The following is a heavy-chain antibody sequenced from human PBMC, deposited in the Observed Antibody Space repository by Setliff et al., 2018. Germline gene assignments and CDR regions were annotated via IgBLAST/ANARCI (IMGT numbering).Heavy chain of an antibody. CDR1: GYTFASYG. D-gene: IGHD2-21*01. Sequence: VSVKVSCKASGYTFASYGISWVRQAPGQGLEWMGWISAYNGNTDYAQKLQGRVTMTTDTSTSTAYMELRSLRSEDTAVYYCATEKFPGDWGDYWGQGTLVTVSS. V-gene: IGHV1-18*01. J-gene: IGHJ4*02. CDR3: ATEKFPGDWGDY. CDR2: ISAYNGNT.